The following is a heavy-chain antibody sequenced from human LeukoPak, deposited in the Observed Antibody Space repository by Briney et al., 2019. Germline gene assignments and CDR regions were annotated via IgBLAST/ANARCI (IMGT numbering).Heavy chain of an antibody. J-gene: IGHJ3*01. CDR1: GYSFTTYW. CDR2: ISPDASDT. V-gene: IGHV5-51*01. D-gene: IGHD3-22*01. CDR3: ARPNITSYYDSRGYDAFDV. Sequence: GKSLKISCKGSGYSFTTYWIAWVRQMPGKGLEWMGIISPDASDTRYSPSFQGQVTISADKSVRTAYLQWSSLKASDTAMYYCARPNITSYYDSRGYDAFDVWGQGTMVTVS.